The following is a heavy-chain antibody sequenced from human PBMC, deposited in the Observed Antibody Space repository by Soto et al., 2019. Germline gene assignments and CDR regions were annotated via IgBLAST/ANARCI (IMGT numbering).Heavy chain of an antibody. J-gene: IGHJ6*03. CDR2: IYPGDSDT. V-gene: IGHV5-51*01. D-gene: IGHD6-6*01. CDR3: ARLNSEYSSSSRVGYYYYYMDV. CDR1: GYSFTSYW. Sequence: GESLKISCKGSGYSFTSYWIGWVRQMPGKGLEWMGIIYPGDSDTRYSPSFQGQVTISADKSISTAYLQWSSLKASDTAMYYCARLNSEYSSSSRVGYYYYYMDVWGKGTTVTVSS.